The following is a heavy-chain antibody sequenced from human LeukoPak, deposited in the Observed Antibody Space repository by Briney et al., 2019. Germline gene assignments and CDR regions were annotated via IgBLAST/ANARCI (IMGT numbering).Heavy chain of an antibody. CDR3: AKEVGAYGEHAFDA. J-gene: IGHJ3*01. CDR2: LSRSGENT. CDR1: GFTFSSYA. Sequence: GGSLRLSCAASGFTFSSYAMSWGREAPGKGLEWVSALSRSGENTYYADSVKGRFTVSRDNSINTLSLQMSSLRAEDTAVYFCAKEVGAYGEHAFDAWGQGTMVIVSS. D-gene: IGHD4-17*01. V-gene: IGHV3-23*01.